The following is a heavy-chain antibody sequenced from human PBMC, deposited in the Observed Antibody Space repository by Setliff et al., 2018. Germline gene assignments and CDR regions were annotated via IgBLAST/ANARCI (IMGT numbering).Heavy chain of an antibody. CDR3: ARENYYVSSGYYYGVDY. CDR1: GYSFTTYY. D-gene: IGHD3-22*01. J-gene: IGHJ4*02. V-gene: IGHV1-46*01. Sequence: ASVKVSCKASGYSFTTYYMHWVRQAPGQGLEWMGTINTGGGSSSYTEKFQGRVTMTRDTSTTTFYLEMNSLTSEDTAVYYCARENYYVSSGYYYGVDYWGQGTLVTVSS. CDR2: INTGGGSS.